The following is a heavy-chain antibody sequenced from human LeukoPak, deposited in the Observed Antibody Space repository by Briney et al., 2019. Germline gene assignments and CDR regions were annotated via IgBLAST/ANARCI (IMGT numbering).Heavy chain of an antibody. J-gene: IGHJ4*02. CDR2: IYYSGST. D-gene: IGHD6-13*01. V-gene: IGHV4-59*01. Sequence: SETLSLTCTVSGGSISSYYWSWIRQPPGKVLEWIGYIYYSGSTNYNPSLKSRVTISVDTSKNQFSLKLSSVTAADTAVYYCARGMYSSSWFFDYWGQGTLVTVSS. CDR3: ARGMYSSSWFFDY. CDR1: GGSISSYY.